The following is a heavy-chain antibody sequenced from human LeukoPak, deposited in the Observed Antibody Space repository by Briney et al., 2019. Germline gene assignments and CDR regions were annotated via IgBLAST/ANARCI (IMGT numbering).Heavy chain of an antibody. CDR2: IYYSGST. J-gene: IGHJ4*02. CDR1: GGSISSSSYY. D-gene: IGHD3-10*01. Sequence: SETLSLTCTVSGGSISSSSYYWGWIRQPPGKGLEWIGSIYYSGSTYYNPSLKSRVTISVDTSKNQFSLKLSSVTAADTAVYYCASQDYYYGSGSYFDYWGQGTLVTVSS. CDR3: ASQDYYYGSGSYFDY. V-gene: IGHV4-39*01.